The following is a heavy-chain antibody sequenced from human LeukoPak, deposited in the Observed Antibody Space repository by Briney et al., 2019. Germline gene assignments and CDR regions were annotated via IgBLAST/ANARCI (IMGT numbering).Heavy chain of an antibody. CDR3: ASRYGDRLDY. J-gene: IGHJ4*02. D-gene: IGHD4-17*01. CDR2: IYHSGST. V-gene: IGHV4-39*01. CDR1: GGSISSSSYY. Sequence: SETLSLTCTVSGGSISSSSYYWGWIRQPPGKGLEWIGSIYHSGSTYYNPSLKSRVTISVDTSKNQFSLKLSSVTAADTAVYYCASRYGDRLDYWGQGTLVTVSS.